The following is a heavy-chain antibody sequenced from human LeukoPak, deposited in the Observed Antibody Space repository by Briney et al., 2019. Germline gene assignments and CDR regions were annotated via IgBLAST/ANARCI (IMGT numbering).Heavy chain of an antibody. CDR3: AKDLYGDYDFDC. J-gene: IGHJ4*02. Sequence: GASLRLSCAASGFTFNNYAMNWVRQAPGKGLEWVSVITSSGSTYYADSVKGRFTISRDNSKYPLYLQMNSLRTDVTARYCCAKDLYGDYDFDCWGRGTLVTVSS. D-gene: IGHD4-17*01. V-gene: IGHV3-23*01. CDR2: ITSSGST. CDR1: GFTFNNYA.